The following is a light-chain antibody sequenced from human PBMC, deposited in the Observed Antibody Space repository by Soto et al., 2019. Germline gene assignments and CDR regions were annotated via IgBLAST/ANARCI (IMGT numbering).Light chain of an antibody. V-gene: IGKV1-5*01. CDR2: DAS. Sequence: DIQMTQSPSTLSASVGDRVTITCRARQSISSWLAWYQQKPGKAPKLLIYDASSLESGVPSRFSVSGSGTEFTLPISSLQPDDFATYYFQQYKSYSEWTFGQGTKVEIK. J-gene: IGKJ1*01. CDR3: QQYKSYSEWT. CDR1: QSISSW.